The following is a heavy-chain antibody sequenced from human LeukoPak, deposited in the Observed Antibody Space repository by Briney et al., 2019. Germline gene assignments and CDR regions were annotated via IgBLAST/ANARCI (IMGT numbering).Heavy chain of an antibody. CDR3: AKGSSGT. V-gene: IGHV3-30*18. D-gene: IGHD1-1*01. CDR2: ISYDGSNK. Sequence: PGGSLRPSCAASGFTFSSYGMHWVRQAPGKGLEWVAVISYDGSNKYYADSVKGRFTISRDNSKNTLYLQMNSLRAEDTAVYYCAKGSSGTWGQGTLVTVSS. CDR1: GFTFSSYG. J-gene: IGHJ4*02.